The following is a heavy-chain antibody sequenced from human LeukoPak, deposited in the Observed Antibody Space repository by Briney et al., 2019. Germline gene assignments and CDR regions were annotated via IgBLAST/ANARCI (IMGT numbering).Heavy chain of an antibody. J-gene: IGHJ4*02. D-gene: IGHD5-24*01. V-gene: IGHV3-30*18. CDR2: ISYDGSNK. CDR3: AKDQLDY. CDR1: GFTFSSYG. Sequence: PGGSLRLSCAASGFTFSSYGVHWVRQAPGKGLEWVAVISYDGSNKYYADSVKGRFTISRDNSKNTLYLQMNSLRAEDTAVYYCAKDQLDYWGQGTLVTVSS.